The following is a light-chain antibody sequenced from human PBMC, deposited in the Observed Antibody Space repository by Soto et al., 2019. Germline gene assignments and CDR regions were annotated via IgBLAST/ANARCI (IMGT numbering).Light chain of an antibody. J-gene: IGKJ3*01. CDR3: QQLDTYPP. CDR2: AAS. Sequence: IQLTQSPSSLSASVGDRVTITCRASHAISSYIAWYQQKPGKAPKLLIYAASTLQSGVPSRFSGSGSGTDFTLTISSRQPEDFATYYCQQLDTYPPFGPGTKVEIK. V-gene: IGKV1-9*01. CDR1: HAISSY.